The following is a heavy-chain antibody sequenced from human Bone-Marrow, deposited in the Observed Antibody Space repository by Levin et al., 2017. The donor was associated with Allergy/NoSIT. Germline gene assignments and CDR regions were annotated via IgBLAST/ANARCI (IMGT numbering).Heavy chain of an antibody. Sequence: GESLKISCAASGFTFSSYAMNWVRQAPGKGLKWVSSVSGSGADTHYADSVKGRFTISRDNSKNTLYLQMNSLRAEDTAVYYCAKVNSGYDHFDYWGQGTLLTVSS. V-gene: IGHV3-23*01. D-gene: IGHD5-12*01. CDR3: AKVNSGYDHFDY. CDR2: VSGSGADT. CDR1: GFTFSSYA. J-gene: IGHJ4*02.